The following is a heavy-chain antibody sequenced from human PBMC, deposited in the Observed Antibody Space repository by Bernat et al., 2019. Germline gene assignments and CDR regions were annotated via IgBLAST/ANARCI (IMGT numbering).Heavy chain of an antibody. Sequence: QVQLVESGGGVVQPGRSLRLSCAASGFTFSNSALHWVRQAPGKGLEWVAVVSYDGSHKYYPDPVKGRFTISRDNSKNTLYLQMDSLRPEETAVYYCARDGRAYSSAWVYYYYYYMDVWGKGTTVT. D-gene: IGHD6-19*01. CDR2: VSYDGSHK. V-gene: IGHV3-30*01. CDR3: ARDGRAYSSAWVYYYYYYMDV. J-gene: IGHJ6*03. CDR1: GFTFSNSA.